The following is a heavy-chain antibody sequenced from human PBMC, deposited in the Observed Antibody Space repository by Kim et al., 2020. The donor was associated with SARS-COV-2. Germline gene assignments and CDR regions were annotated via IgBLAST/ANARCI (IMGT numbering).Heavy chain of an antibody. V-gene: IGHV3-48*03. D-gene: IGHD3-10*01. J-gene: IGHJ6*02. CDR2: ISSSGSTI. CDR1: GFTFSSYE. CDR3: ARELVVSCYYGSGSYTGNYYYGMDV. Sequence: GGSLRLSCAASGFTFSSYEMNWVRQAPGKGLEWVSYISSSGSTIYYADSVKGRFTISRDNAKNSLYLQMNSLRAEDTAVYYCARELVVSCYYGSGSYTGNYYYGMDVWGQGTTVTVSS.